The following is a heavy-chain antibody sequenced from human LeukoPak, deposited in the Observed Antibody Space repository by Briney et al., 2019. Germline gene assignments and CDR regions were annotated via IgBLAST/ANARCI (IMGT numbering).Heavy chain of an antibody. J-gene: IGHJ1*01. Sequence: PGGSLRLSCAASGFTVSSNYMSWVRQAPGKGLEWVSVIYSGGSTYYTDSVKGRFTISRDNSKNTLYLQMNSLRAEDTAVYYCARLPYSNNWPECFQHWGQGTLVTVFS. CDR3: ARLPYSNNWPECFQH. V-gene: IGHV3-53*05. D-gene: IGHD6-13*01. CDR1: GFTVSSNY. CDR2: IYSGGST.